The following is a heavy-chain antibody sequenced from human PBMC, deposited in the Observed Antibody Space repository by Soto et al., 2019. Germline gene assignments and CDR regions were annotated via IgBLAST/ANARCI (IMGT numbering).Heavy chain of an antibody. CDR3: ARSPRYCSGGSCYLGAFDI. CDR2: IYPGDSDT. V-gene: IGHV5-51*01. CDR1: GYSFTSYW. J-gene: IGHJ3*02. Sequence: PVESLKISCKGSGYSFTSYWIGWVRQMPGKGLEWMGIIYPGDSDTRYSPSFQGQVTISADKSISTAYLQWSSLKASDTAMYYCARSPRYCSGGSCYLGAFDIWGQGTMVTVSS. D-gene: IGHD2-15*01.